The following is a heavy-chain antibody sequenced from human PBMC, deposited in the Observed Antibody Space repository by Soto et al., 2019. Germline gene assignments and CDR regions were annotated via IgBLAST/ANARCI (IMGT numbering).Heavy chain of an antibody. CDR3: AREGPYGDSNGLDP. CDR2: IYSGGST. D-gene: IGHD4-17*01. Sequence: ASLRLSCAACGLNVSSNYMRWVRQAPGKGLEWVSVIYSGGSTYYADSVKGRFTISRDNSKNTLYLQMNSLRAEDTAVYYCAREGPYGDSNGLDPWGQRTLVTVSS. J-gene: IGHJ5*02. CDR1: GLNVSSNY. V-gene: IGHV3-53*01.